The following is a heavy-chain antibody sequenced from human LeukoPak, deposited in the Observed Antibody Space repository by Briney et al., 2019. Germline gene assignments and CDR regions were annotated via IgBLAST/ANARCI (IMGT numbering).Heavy chain of an antibody. Sequence: PSGTLSLTCAVFGGSISSTNWWGWVRQPPGKGLEWIGEIYHSGSTNYNPSLTSRVTISVDKSKNHFSLNLTSVTAADTAVYYCPRHLRAVAGGRYFDYWGQGTQVTVSS. D-gene: IGHD6-19*01. J-gene: IGHJ4*02. V-gene: IGHV4-4*02. CDR3: PRHLRAVAGGRYFDY. CDR1: GGSISSTNW. CDR2: IYHSGST.